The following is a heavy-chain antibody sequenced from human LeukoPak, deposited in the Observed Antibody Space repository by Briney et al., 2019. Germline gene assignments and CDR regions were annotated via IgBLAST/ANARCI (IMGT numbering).Heavy chain of an antibody. V-gene: IGHV3-21*01. J-gene: IGHJ4*02. Sequence: GGSLRLSCVASGLAFTTYSMNWVRQAPGQGLQWVASIDGSSTYVFYADSVKGRFIITRDNAKDSLYLQMGSLRADDTALYYCTKTPLSGYYFDLWGQGTMVTVSS. CDR2: IDGSSTYV. D-gene: IGHD3-3*01. CDR1: GLAFTTYS. CDR3: TKTPLSGYYFDL.